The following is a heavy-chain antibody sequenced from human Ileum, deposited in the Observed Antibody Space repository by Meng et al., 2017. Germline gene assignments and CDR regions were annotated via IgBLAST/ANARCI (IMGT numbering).Heavy chain of an antibody. Sequence: HLTESAPGLVRPSGSRPPTCAVSGGSISMNTYWSWVRQPPGKGLEWIGQISHSGSAYYNPSLKSRVTMSVDKSKSQFSLMLTSVTAADTAIYYCARHGGYSQDFWGQGTLVTVSS. CDR3: ARHGGYSQDF. J-gene: IGHJ4*02. D-gene: IGHD4-23*01. CDR2: ISHSGSA. V-gene: IGHV4-4*02. CDR1: GGSISMNTY.